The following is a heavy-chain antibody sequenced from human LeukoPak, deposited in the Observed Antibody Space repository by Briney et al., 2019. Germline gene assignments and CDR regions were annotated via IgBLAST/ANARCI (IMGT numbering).Heavy chain of an antibody. J-gene: IGHJ5*02. V-gene: IGHV3-15*01. CDR3: ITTIGYCSSTSCSNWFDP. CDR2: IKSKTDGGTT. Sequence: GGSLRLSCAASGFTFSNAWMSWVRQAPGKGLEWVGRIKSKTDGGTTDYAAPVKGRFTISRDDSKNTLYLQMNSLKTKDTAVYYCITTIGYCSSTSCSNWFDPWGQGTLVTVSS. D-gene: IGHD2-2*01. CDR1: GFTFSNAW.